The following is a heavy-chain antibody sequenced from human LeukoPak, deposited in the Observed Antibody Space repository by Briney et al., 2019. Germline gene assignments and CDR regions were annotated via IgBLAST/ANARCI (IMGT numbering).Heavy chain of an antibody. Sequence: SETLSLTCTVSGGSLSGHYWSWIRQPPGKRLEWIGYVSYTGRTKYNPSLQSRVTISIDTSKSQFPLKLTSVTSADTAVYPCARLLDNDISGDPGTFDVWGQGTTVIVSS. V-gene: IGHV4-59*11. D-gene: IGHD3-22*01. CDR1: GGSLSGHY. CDR2: VSYTGRT. CDR3: ARLLDNDISGDPGTFDV. J-gene: IGHJ3*01.